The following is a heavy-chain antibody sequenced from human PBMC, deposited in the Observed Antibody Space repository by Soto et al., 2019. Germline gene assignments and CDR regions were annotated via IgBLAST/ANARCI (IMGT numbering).Heavy chain of an antibody. D-gene: IGHD4-17*01. J-gene: IGHJ4*02. CDR1: GFTFSSYG. Sequence: GGSLRLSCAASGFTFSSYGMHWVRQAPGKGLEWVAVISYDGSNKYYADSVKGRFTISRDNSKNTLYLQMNSLRAEDTAVYYCAKGGDYVFDYWGQGTLVTVSS. V-gene: IGHV3-30*18. CDR3: AKGGDYVFDY. CDR2: ISYDGSNK.